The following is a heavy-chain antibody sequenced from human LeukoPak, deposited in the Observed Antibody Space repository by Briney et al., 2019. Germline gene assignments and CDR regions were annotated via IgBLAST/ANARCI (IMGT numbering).Heavy chain of an antibody. J-gene: IGHJ4*02. CDR1: GYTFTSYD. V-gene: IGHV1-8*01. D-gene: IGHD1-26*01. CDR3: ARAGLYSGSYYSDY. CDR2: MNPNSGNT. Sequence: RRASVKVSCKASGYTFTSYDINWVRQATGQGPEWMGWMNPNSGNTGYAQKFQGRVTMTRNTSISTAYMELSSLRSEDTAVYYCARAGLYSGSYYSDYWGQGTLVTVSS.